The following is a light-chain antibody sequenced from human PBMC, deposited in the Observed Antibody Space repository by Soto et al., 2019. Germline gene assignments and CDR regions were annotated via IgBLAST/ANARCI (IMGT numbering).Light chain of an antibody. J-gene: IGKJ1*01. CDR2: GAS. CDR1: QSISSY. Sequence: DIQMTQSPSSLSASVGDRFTITCLASQSISSYLNWYQQKPGKAPKLWIYGASSLQSGVPSSFRGSGSGTDFTLTISSLQPEDFATYYCQQSYSTPVTFGQGTKVDIK. V-gene: IGKV1-39*01. CDR3: QQSYSTPVT.